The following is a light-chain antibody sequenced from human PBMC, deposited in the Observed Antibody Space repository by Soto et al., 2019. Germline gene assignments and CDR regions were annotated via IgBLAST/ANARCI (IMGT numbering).Light chain of an antibody. CDR1: QGISSY. Sequence: IQLTQSPSSLSASVGDRVTITCRASQGISSYLAWYQQKPGKAPKLLIYAASTLQGGVPSRFSGSGSGTDFTLTISNLQTEDFATYYCQQLNSYRTTFGGGTKVEIK. CDR3: QQLNSYRTT. V-gene: IGKV1-9*01. J-gene: IGKJ4*02. CDR2: AAS.